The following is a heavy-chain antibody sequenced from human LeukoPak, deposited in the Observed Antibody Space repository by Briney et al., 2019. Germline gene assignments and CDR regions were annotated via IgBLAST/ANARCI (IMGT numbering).Heavy chain of an antibody. Sequence: GVSLRLSCVASVFTFSTYGMSWVRKAPGKGLVWVSAISGSGGSTYCADSVKGRFTISRDNSKNTLYLQMNSLRAEDTAVYYCAKDGGEYYDILTGYYPRLYYMDVWGKGTTVTISS. CDR3: AKDGGEYYDILTGYYPRLYYMDV. CDR2: ISGSGGST. V-gene: IGHV3-23*01. CDR1: VFTFSTYG. D-gene: IGHD3-9*01. J-gene: IGHJ6*03.